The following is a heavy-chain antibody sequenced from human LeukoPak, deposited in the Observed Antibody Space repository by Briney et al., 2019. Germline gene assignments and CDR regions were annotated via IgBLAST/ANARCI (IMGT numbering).Heavy chain of an antibody. J-gene: IGHJ4*02. CDR3: ARQGYYDFWSGYYAFDY. Sequence: PSQTLSLTCTVSRGSISSGDYYWSWIRQPPGKGLEWIGYIYYSGSTYYNPSLKSRVTISVDTSKNQFSLKLSSETAADTAVYYCARQGYYDFWSGYYAFDYWGQGTLVTVSS. CDR1: RGSISSGDYY. CDR2: IYYSGST. V-gene: IGHV4-30-4*08. D-gene: IGHD3-3*01.